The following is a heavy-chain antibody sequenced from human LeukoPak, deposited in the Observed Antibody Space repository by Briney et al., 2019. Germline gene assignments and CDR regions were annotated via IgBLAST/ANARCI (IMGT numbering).Heavy chain of an antibody. CDR3: TRDALYGDPSYYYMDV. CDR1: GFIFNNYG. CDR2: ISNDGGGT. V-gene: IGHV3-23*01. Sequence: PGGSLRLSCAASGFIFNNYGLIWVRQAPGKGLQWVSAISNDGGGTTYADFVKGRFTISRDNAMNSLYLQMNSLRAEDTAVYYCTRDALYGDPSYYYMDVWGKGTTVTVSS. D-gene: IGHD4-17*01. J-gene: IGHJ6*03.